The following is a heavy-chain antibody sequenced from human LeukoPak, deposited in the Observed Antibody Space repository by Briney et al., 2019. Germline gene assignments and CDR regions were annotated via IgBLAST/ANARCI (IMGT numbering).Heavy chain of an antibody. CDR2: INHSGST. CDR3: ARDRGTAMVGEGYYFDY. Sequence: SETLSLTCAVYGGSFSGYYWSWIRQPPGKGLEWIGEINHSGSTNYNPSLKSRVTISVDKSKNQFSLKLSSVTAADTAVYYCARDRGTAMVGEGYYFDYWGQGTLVTVSS. V-gene: IGHV4-34*01. J-gene: IGHJ4*02. D-gene: IGHD3-10*02. CDR1: GGSFSGYY.